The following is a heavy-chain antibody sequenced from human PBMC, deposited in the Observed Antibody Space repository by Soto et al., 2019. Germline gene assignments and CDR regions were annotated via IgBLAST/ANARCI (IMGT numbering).Heavy chain of an antibody. J-gene: IGHJ4*02. D-gene: IGHD6-19*01. V-gene: IGHV5-10-1*01. CDR1: GCTFSGHG. CDR3: ASHGAAIWLGY. CDR2: PAPSDSYI. Sequence: HGESLKISCKSSGCTFSGHGISLVRQVPGRGLQWMGNPAPSDSYINSNPAFRGHVTFSVDKSSSTAYLHWCSLGPADTSIYYCASHGAAIWLGYWGQGTLVTVYS.